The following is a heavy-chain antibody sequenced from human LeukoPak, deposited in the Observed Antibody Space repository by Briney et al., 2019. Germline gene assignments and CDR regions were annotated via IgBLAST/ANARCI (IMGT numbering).Heavy chain of an antibody. CDR2: ISSSSSYI. J-gene: IGHJ2*01. Sequence: GGSLRLSCAASGFTFSSYSMNWVRQAPGKGLEWVSSISSSSSYIYYADSVKGRFTISRDNAKNSLYLQMNSLRAEDTAVYYCARVGAAGWYFDLWGRGTLVTVSS. CDR3: ARVGAAGWYFDL. V-gene: IGHV3-21*01. CDR1: GFTFSSYS.